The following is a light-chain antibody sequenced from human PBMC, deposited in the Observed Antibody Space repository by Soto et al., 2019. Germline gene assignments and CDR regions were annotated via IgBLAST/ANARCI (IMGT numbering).Light chain of an antibody. CDR2: EVT. CDR1: SSDIGGYNY. Sequence: QSVLTQPASVSGSPGQSITVSCTGTSSDIGGYNYVSWYQQHPGKAPKLMVYEVTNRPSGVSDRFSSSKSGNTASLTISGLQADDEGYYYCSSYTSRSTLYVFGTGTKVTVL. J-gene: IGLJ1*01. V-gene: IGLV2-14*01. CDR3: SSYTSRSTLYV.